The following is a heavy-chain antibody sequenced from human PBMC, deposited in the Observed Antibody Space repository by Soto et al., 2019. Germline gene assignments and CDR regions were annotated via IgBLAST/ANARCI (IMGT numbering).Heavy chain of an antibody. CDR3: AKMVVSGGSRGASFDF. J-gene: IGHJ4*01. CDR2: ISGSGGNT. V-gene: IGHV3-23*01. Sequence: GGSLRLSCAASGFTFSSYAMTWVRQAPGKGLEWVSAISGSGGNTYYADSVKGRFTISRDNSKNTLFFQMNSLRVEDTAIYYCAKMVVSGGSRGASFDFWGPGTLVTVSS. CDR1: GFTFSSYA. D-gene: IGHD2-15*01.